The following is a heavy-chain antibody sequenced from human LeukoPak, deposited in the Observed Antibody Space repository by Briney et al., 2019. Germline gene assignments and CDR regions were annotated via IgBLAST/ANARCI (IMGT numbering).Heavy chain of an antibody. CDR3: ARDRGYYYDSSGYYYPYYSDY. D-gene: IGHD3-22*01. CDR1: GYTFTSYG. J-gene: IGHJ4*02. V-gene: IGHV1-18*01. Sequence: ASVKVSCKASGYTFTSYGISWVRQAPGQGLEWMGWISAYNGNTNYAQKLQGRVTMTTDTSTSTAYMELRSLRSDDTAVYYCARDRGYYYDSSGYYYPYYSDYWGQGTLVTVSS. CDR2: ISAYNGNT.